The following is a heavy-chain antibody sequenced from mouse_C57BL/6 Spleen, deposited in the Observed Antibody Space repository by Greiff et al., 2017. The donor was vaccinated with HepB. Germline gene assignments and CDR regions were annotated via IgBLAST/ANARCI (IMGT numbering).Heavy chain of an antibody. D-gene: IGHD2-3*01. CDR2: IYPSDSET. V-gene: IGHV1-61*01. Sequence: QVQLKQPGAELVRPGSSVKLSGKASGYTFTSYWMDWVKQRPGQGLEWIGNIYPSDSETHYNQKFKDKATLTVDKSSSTAYMQLSSLTSEDSAVYYCARFDGYYYAMDYWGQGTSVTVSS. J-gene: IGHJ4*01. CDR1: GYTFTSYW. CDR3: ARFDGYYYAMDY.